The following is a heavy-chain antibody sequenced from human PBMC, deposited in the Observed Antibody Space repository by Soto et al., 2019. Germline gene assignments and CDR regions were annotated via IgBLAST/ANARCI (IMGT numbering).Heavy chain of an antibody. Sequence: LRLSCAASVFTFSSYAMSWVRQAPGKGLEWVSAISGSGGSTYYADSVKGRFTISRDNSKNTLYLQMNSLRAEDTAVYYCAKVPYDSSGYTVTLDYWGQGTLVTVSS. J-gene: IGHJ4*02. CDR2: ISGSGGST. V-gene: IGHV3-23*01. D-gene: IGHD3-22*01. CDR3: AKVPYDSSGYTVTLDY. CDR1: VFTFSSYA.